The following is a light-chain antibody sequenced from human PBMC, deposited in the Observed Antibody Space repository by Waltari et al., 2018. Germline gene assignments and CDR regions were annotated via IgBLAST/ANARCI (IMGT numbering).Light chain of an antibody. CDR2: EDT. V-gene: IGLV3-21*02. Sequence: SYVLTQPPSVSVAPGQTARITCGGNNIGRQSVHWYQHKPGQAPVLFVDEDTDRPSEIPERLSGSNSGNTASLTISVGEAGDEAAYYCQVWDKSGDPFGVFGGGTELTVL. CDR3: QVWDKSGDPFGV. J-gene: IGLJ3*02. CDR1: NIGRQS.